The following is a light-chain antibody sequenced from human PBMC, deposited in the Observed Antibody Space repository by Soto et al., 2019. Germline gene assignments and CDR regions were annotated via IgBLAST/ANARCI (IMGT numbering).Light chain of an antibody. Sequence: EIVWTTSPATLSLSPGERATLSFRASQSVSSYVAWYQQKPGQAPRLLIYGASNRATGIPDRFSGSGSGTDFTLTISRLEHEDFAVYYCQQYGISGTFGQGTKVDIK. CDR1: QSVSSY. CDR3: QQYGISGT. J-gene: IGKJ1*01. V-gene: IGKV3-11*01. CDR2: GAS.